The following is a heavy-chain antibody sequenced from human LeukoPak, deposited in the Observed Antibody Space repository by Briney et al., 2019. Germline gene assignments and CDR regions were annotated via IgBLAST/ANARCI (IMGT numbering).Heavy chain of an antibody. CDR3: TSYRCGSCPF. CDR2: IYRSTNGETT. V-gene: IGHV3-15*01. D-gene: IGHD6-19*01. J-gene: IGHJ4*02. Sequence: AGSLRLSCAASGITFSNAWMTWVRQAPGKGLEWIGRIYRSTNGETTDYGAPVKGRSTMSRDNSKNTLYLQMNSLKTEDSAVYYCTSYRCGSCPFWGQGTLVTVSS. CDR1: GITFSNAW.